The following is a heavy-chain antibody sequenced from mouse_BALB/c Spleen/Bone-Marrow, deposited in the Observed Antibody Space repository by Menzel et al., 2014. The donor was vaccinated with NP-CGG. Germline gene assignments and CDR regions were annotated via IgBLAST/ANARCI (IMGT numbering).Heavy chain of an antibody. CDR3: ARTYYYGMDY. Sequence: QVQLQQSGPGLVQPSQSLSIPCTVSGFSLTSPGLHWVRQSPGKGLEWLGGIWSGGSTDYNAAFISSLSISKDNSKSQVFLKMNSLQANDTAIYYCARTYYYGMDYWGQGTSVTVSS. J-gene: IGHJ4*01. CDR1: GFSLTSPG. V-gene: IGHV2-2*02. CDR2: IWSGGST.